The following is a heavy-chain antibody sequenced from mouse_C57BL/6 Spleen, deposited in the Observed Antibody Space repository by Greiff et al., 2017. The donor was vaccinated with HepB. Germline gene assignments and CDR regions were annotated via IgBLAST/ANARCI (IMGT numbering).Heavy chain of an antibody. V-gene: IGHV14-2*01. Sequence: EVQLQQSGAELVKPGASVKLSCTASGFNIKDYYMHWVKQRTEQGLEWIGRIDPEDGETKYASKFQGKATITADTSSNTAYLQLSSLTSEDTAVYYCARVVPDYFAMDYWGQGTSVTVSS. J-gene: IGHJ4*01. CDR2: IDPEDGET. D-gene: IGHD1-1*02. CDR1: GFNIKDYY. CDR3: ARVVPDYFAMDY.